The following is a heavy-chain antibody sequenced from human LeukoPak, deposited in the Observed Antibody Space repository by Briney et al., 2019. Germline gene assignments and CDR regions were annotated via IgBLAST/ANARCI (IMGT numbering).Heavy chain of an antibody. Sequence: ASVKVSCKASGYTFTSYYMHWVRQAPGQGLEWMGIINPSGGSTSYAQKFQGRVSITRDTSPSTAYMDLSSLKSEDTAVYYCARDPYDILTGYPLFDYWGQGTLVTVSS. CDR1: GYTFTSYY. D-gene: IGHD3-9*01. CDR3: ARDPYDILTGYPLFDY. V-gene: IGHV1-46*01. CDR2: INPSGGST. J-gene: IGHJ4*02.